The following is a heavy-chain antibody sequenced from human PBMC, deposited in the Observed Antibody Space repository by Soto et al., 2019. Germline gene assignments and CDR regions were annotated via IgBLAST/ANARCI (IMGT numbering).Heavy chain of an antibody. CDR3: ARQLTNPTAIIGRTKFDY. D-gene: IGHD1-20*01. CDR1: GYSFTSYW. CDR2: IAPSDSYA. J-gene: IGHJ4*02. Sequence: PGESLKISCQASGYSFTSYWITWVRQMPGRGLEWMGRIAPSDSYANYSPSFQGHVTISADKSISTAYLQWSRQEASDTAMYYCARQLTNPTAIIGRTKFDYWGQGTLVTVSS. V-gene: IGHV5-10-1*01.